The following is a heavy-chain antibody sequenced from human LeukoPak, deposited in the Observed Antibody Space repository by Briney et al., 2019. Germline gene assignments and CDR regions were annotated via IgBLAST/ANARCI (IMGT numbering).Heavy chain of an antibody. CDR1: GFTFKSYG. Sequence: GGSLRLSCAASGFTFKSYGMTWVRQVPGKGLQWVSSITGAGSSTKYADSVSGRFTISRDNSKNTLSLQMTGLRAEDTAVYYCARKVAVAMDLDYWGQGTLVTVSS. D-gene: IGHD5-18*01. V-gene: IGHV3-23*01. J-gene: IGHJ4*02. CDR2: ITGAGSST. CDR3: ARKVAVAMDLDY.